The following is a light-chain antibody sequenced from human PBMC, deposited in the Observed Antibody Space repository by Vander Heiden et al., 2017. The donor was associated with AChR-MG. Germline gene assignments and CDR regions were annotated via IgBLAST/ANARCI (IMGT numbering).Light chain of an antibody. CDR1: QSVLYRSNNKNY. CDR3: QQYLNTPPNT. V-gene: IGKV4-1*01. J-gene: IGKJ2*01. Sequence: DIVMTQSPESLAVSLGERATINCKSSQSVLYRSNNKNYLAWYQQKPGQPPKLLIYWASTRASGVPARFSGSGSGTDFTLTISSLQAEDVAVYYCQQYLNTPPNTFGQGTKLEIK. CDR2: WAS.